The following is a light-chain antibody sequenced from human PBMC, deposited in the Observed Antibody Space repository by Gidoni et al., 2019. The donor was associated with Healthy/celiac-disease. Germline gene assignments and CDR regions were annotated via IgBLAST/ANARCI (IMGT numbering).Light chain of an antibody. J-gene: IGKJ3*01. CDR2: WAS. V-gene: IGKV4-1*01. Sequence: RATINCKSSQSVLYSSNNKNYLAWYQQKPGQPPKLLIYWASTRESGVPDRFSGSGSGTDFTLTISSLQAEDVAVYYCQQYYSTPPTFXPXTKVDIK. CDR3: QQYYSTPPT. CDR1: QSVLYSSNNKNY.